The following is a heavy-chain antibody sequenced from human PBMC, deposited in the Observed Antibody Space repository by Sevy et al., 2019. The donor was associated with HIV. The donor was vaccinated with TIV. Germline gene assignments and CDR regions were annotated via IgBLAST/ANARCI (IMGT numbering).Heavy chain of an antibody. CDR2: ISASGGST. CDR3: AVTNSLNS. Sequence: GGSLRLSCAASGFAFSAYWMTWVRQAPGKGLEWVSSISASGGSTYFADSMKGRFTISRDNSKNTLYLHMSSLRAEDTAVYYCAVTNSLNSWGQGTLVTVSS. V-gene: IGHV3-23*01. CDR1: GFAFSAYW. D-gene: IGHD4-17*01. J-gene: IGHJ4*02.